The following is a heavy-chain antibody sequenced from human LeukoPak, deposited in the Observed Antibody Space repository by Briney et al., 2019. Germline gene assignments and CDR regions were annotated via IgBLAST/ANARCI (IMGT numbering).Heavy chain of an antibody. CDR1: GVTFSSYT. CDR2: IIPILGIA. CDR3: ARDRYYDSSGIRGDWFDP. Sequence: SVKVSCKASGVTFSSYTISWVRQAPGQGLERMGRIIPILGIANYAQKFQGRVTITADKSTSTAYMELSSLRSEDTAVYYCARDRYYDSSGIRGDWFDPWGQGTLVTVSS. J-gene: IGHJ5*02. D-gene: IGHD3-22*01. V-gene: IGHV1-69*04.